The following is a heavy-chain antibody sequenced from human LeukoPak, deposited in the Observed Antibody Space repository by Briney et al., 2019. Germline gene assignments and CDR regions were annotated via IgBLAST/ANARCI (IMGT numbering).Heavy chain of an antibody. J-gene: IGHJ4*02. V-gene: IGHV3-23*01. D-gene: IGHD6-6*01. CDR1: GFTFSNYA. Sequence: GGSLRLSCAASGFTFSNYAMSWVHQAPGKGLEWVSAISGGGVSTYYADSVKGRFTISRDNSKNTLNLQMNSLRAEDTAVYYCARLISSSARGYFDYWGQGTLVTVSS. CDR2: ISGGGVST. CDR3: ARLISSSARGYFDY.